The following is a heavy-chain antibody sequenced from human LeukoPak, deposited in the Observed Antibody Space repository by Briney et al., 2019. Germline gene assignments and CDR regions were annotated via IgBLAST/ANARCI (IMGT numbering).Heavy chain of an antibody. V-gene: IGHV3-23*01. Sequence: GGSLRLSCAASRFTFSSYWMSWVRQAPGKGLEWVSGVNGNGGSTSYADSVKGRFTIFRDNSKNTVYLQMNSLRVEDTAVYYCAKSLYGGCDYWGQGTVVTVSS. CDR2: VNGNGGST. J-gene: IGHJ4*02. CDR1: RFTFSSYW. CDR3: AKSLYGGCDY. D-gene: IGHD3-16*02.